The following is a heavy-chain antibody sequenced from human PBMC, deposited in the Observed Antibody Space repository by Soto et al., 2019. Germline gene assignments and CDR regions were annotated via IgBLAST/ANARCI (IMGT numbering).Heavy chain of an antibody. V-gene: IGHV1-2*04. CDR3: ARGLLGRSLYGMDV. Sequence: ASVKVSCKASGYTFTGYYMHWVRQAPGQGLEWMGWINPNSGGTNYAQKFQGWVTMTRDTSISTAYMELSRLRSDDTAVYYCARGLLGRSLYGMDVWGQGTTVTVSS. CDR1: GYTFTGYY. J-gene: IGHJ6*01. CDR2: INPNSGGT. D-gene: IGHD6-13*01.